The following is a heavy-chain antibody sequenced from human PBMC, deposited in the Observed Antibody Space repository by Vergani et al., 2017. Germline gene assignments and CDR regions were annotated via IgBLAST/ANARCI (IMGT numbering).Heavy chain of an antibody. CDR3: AKDIYGGNSVTPNAFDI. J-gene: IGHJ3*02. CDR1: GFTVSSNY. V-gene: IGHV3-9*01. D-gene: IGHD4-23*01. CDR2: ISWNSGSI. Sequence: EVQLVESGGDLVQPGGSLRLSCAASGFTVSSNYMSWVRQAPGKGLGWVSGISWNSGSIGYADSLKGRLTISRAKAKNSLYLQRNSLRAEDTALYYCAKDIYGGNSVTPNAFDIWGQGTMVTVSS.